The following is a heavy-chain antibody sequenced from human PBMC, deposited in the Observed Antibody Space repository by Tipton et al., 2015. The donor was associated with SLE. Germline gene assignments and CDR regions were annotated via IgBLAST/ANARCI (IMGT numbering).Heavy chain of an antibody. Sequence: LRLSCTVSGDSISNVGHYWSWIRQHPGKGLEWIGCIYHSGSTDYYDPSLESRVSISIDTSKNEFSLKLSSVTAADTAVYYCARGLLEWSEVWGQGTTVTVSS. V-gene: IGHV4-31*02. CDR1: GDSISNVGHY. CDR2: IYHSGSTD. J-gene: IGHJ6*02. D-gene: IGHD3-3*01. CDR3: ARGLLEWSEV.